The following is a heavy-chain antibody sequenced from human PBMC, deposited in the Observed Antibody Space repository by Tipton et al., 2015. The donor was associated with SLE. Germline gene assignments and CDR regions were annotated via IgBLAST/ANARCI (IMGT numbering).Heavy chain of an antibody. CDR1: GGSISSHY. D-gene: IGHD2-21*01. CDR2: IYYTGST. V-gene: IGHV4-59*11. J-gene: IGHJ4*02. CDR3: ARDSFCGDECYTNFDY. Sequence: TLSLTYTVSGGSISSHYWSWIRQPPGKGPEWVATIYYTGSTYYNPSLRSRVTISIDTSNNQFSLELNSVTAADTAVYYCARDSFCGDECYTNFDYWGRGTLVTVSS.